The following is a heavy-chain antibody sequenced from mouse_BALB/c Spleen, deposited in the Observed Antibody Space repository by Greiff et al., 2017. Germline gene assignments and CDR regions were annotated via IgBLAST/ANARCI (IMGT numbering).Heavy chain of an antibody. D-gene: IGHD1-1*02. J-gene: IGHJ3*01. CDR2: IYPGDGDT. CDR3: ARDGGFAY. Sequence: VQLQESGAELVRPGSSVKISCKASGYAFSSYWMNWVKQRPGQGLEWIGQIYPGDGDTNYNGKFKGKATLTADKSSSTAYMQLSSLTSEDSAVYFCARDGGFAYWGQGTLVTVSA. CDR1: GYAFSSYW. V-gene: IGHV1-80*01.